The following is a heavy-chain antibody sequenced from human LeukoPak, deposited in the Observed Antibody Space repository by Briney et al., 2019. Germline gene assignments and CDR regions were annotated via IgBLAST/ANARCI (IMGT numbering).Heavy chain of an antibody. V-gene: IGHV4-4*02. CDR1: GGSISSTNW. CDR3: ARDYKVATRSVFDY. CDR2: IYHSGST. D-gene: IGHD5-12*01. Sequence: PSGTLSLTCAVSGGSISSTNWWSWVRQPPGKGLEWIGEIYHSGSTNFNPSLKSRVTISIDKSRNQFSLKLSSVTAADTAVYYCARDYKVATRSVFDYWGQGTLVTVSS. J-gene: IGHJ4*02.